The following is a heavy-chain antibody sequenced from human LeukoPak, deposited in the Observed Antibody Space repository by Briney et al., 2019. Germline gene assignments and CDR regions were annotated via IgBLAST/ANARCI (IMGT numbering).Heavy chain of an antibody. D-gene: IGHD3-22*01. CDR2: ISSSGSTI. V-gene: IGHV3-11*04. CDR3: ARTPITMIVVVITPDAFDI. J-gene: IGHJ3*02. CDR1: GFTFSDYY. Sequence: GGSLRLSCAASGFTFSDYYMSWIRQAPGKGLEWVSYISSSGSTIYYADSVKGRFTISRDNAKNSLYLQMNSLRAEDTAVYYCARTPITMIVVVITPDAFDIWGQGTMVTVSS.